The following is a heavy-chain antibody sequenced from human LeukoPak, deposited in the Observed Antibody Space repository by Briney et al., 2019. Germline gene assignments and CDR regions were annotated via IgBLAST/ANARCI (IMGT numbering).Heavy chain of an antibody. D-gene: IGHD2-2*01. CDR2: ISSSGSTI. V-gene: IGHV3-11*01. CDR1: GFTFSEYY. J-gene: IGHJ6*02. Sequence: NPGGSLRLSCAASGFTFSEYYMSWIRQAPGKGLEGVSYISSSGSTIYYADSVKGRCTISRDNAKNSLYLQMNSLRAEDTAVSYCARGLVVGRGMDYGMDVWGHGTTVTVSS. CDR3: ARGLVVGRGMDYGMDV.